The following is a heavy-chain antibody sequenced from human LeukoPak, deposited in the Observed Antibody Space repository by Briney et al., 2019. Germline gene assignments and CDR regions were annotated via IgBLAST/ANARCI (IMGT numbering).Heavy chain of an antibody. Sequence: GGSLRLSCAASGFTFSNYAMSWVRQAPGKGLEWVGRIKSKTDGGTTDYAAPVKGRFTISRDDSKNTLYLQMNSLKTEDTAVYYCTTGPYYYGSGSYSFDYWGQGTLVTVSS. CDR2: IKSKTDGGTT. CDR3: TTGPYYYGSGSYSFDY. V-gene: IGHV3-15*01. CDR1: GFTFSNYA. J-gene: IGHJ4*02. D-gene: IGHD3-10*01.